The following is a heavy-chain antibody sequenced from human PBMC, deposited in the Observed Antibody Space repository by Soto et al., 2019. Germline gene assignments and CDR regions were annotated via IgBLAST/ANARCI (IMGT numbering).Heavy chain of an antibody. D-gene: IGHD3-9*01. CDR1: GGSISSGDYY. Sequence: SETLSLTCTVSGGSISSGDYYWSWIRQPPGEGLEWIGYIYYSGSTYYNPSLKSRVTISVDTSKNQFSLKLSSVTAADTAVYYCARDRPYYDILTGPSGFDPCGQGTLVTVSS. J-gene: IGHJ5*02. CDR2: IYYSGST. CDR3: ARDRPYYDILTGPSGFDP. V-gene: IGHV4-30-4*02.